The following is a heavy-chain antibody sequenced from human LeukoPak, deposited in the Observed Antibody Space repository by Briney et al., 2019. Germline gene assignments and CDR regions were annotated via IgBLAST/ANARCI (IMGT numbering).Heavy chain of an antibody. CDR2: MNPNSGNT. CDR1: GYTFTSYD. CDR3: LVNRDFDWLNFDY. D-gene: IGHD3-9*01. J-gene: IGHJ4*02. Sequence: ASVKVSCKASGYTFTSYDINWVRQATGQGLEWMGWMNPNSGNTGYAQKFQGRVTMTRNTSISTAYMELSSLRSEDTAVYYCLVNRDFDWLNFDYWGQGTLVTVSS. V-gene: IGHV1-8*01.